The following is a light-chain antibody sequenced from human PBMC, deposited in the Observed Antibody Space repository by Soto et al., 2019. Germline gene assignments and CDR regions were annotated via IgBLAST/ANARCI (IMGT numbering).Light chain of an antibody. CDR1: QRFSNW. Sequence: DIKMTQPPATLSASVGDRVTITCRPSQRFSNWLAWYQQRPGQAPKLLIYDVSSLESGVPSRFSGSVSGTTFFLTISSLQPEDFATYYCQQYNSYPYTFCQGTNVDI. V-gene: IGKV1-5*01. CDR3: QQYNSYPYT. CDR2: DVS. J-gene: IGKJ2*01.